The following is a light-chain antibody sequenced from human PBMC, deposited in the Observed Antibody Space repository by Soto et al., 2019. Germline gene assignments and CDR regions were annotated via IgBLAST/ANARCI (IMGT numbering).Light chain of an antibody. CDR3: QQYGGSRWGYT. CDR2: GAS. CDR1: QSVSSSY. J-gene: IGKJ2*01. Sequence: EIVLTQSPGTLSLSPGERATLSCRASQSVSSSYLAWYQQKPGQAPRLLIYGASSRATGIPDRFSGSGSGTDFPLTISRLEPEDFAVYYCQQYGGSRWGYTFGQGTKLEIK. V-gene: IGKV3-20*01.